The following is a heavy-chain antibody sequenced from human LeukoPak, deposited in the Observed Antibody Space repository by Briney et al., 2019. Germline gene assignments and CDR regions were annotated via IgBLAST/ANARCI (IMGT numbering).Heavy chain of an antibody. CDR2: ISGNGATT. CDR1: GFTFSNFV. Sequence: GGSLRLSCSASGFTFSNFVMHWVRQAPGKGLQYVSGISGNGATTYYADSLKGRFTISRDNSKNTLYVQMTSLRTEDTAVYYCVYQVQGVVKWGQGTLVTVSS. CDR3: VYQVQGVVK. V-gene: IGHV3-64*05. D-gene: IGHD3-3*01. J-gene: IGHJ4*02.